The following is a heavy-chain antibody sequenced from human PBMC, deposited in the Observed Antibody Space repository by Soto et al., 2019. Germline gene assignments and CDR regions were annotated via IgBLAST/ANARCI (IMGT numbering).Heavy chain of an antibody. V-gene: IGHV3-30*18. CDR2: ISYDGSNK. Sequence: GGSLRLSCAASGFTFSSYGMHWVRQAPGKGLEWVAVISYDGSNKYYADSVKGRFTISRDNSKNTLNLQMNSLRPEDTAVYYCAKSLVLKDYYVSGSYYTQGNYFDCWGQGTLVTVSS. CDR1: GFTFSSYG. D-gene: IGHD3-10*01. J-gene: IGHJ4*02. CDR3: AKSLVLKDYYVSGSYYTQGNYFDC.